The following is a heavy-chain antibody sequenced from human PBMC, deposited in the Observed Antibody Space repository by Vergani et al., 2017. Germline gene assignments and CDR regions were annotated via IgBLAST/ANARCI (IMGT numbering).Heavy chain of an antibody. CDR2: INTNTGNP. J-gene: IGHJ6*02. Sequence: QVQLVQSGSELKKPGASVKVSCKASGYTFTSYAMNWVRQAPGQGLEWMGWINTNTGNPTYAQGFTGRFVFSLDTSVSKAYLQISSLKAEDTAVYYCAKTLYDWNDEGAYYGMDVWDQGTTVTVSS. V-gene: IGHV7-4-1*02. CDR3: AKTLYDWNDEGAYYGMDV. CDR1: GYTFTSYA. D-gene: IGHD1-20*01.